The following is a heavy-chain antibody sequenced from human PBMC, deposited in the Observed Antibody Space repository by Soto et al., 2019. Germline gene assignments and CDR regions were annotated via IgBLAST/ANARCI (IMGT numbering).Heavy chain of an antibody. J-gene: IGHJ4*02. Sequence: SETLSLTCTVSGGSISNYYWSWVRQPPGKGLEWIGYIYDSGSTNYNPSLKSRVTISVDTSKNQVSLKVNSVTAADTAVYYCARDHPHSYGVYYFDYWGQGTPVTVSS. D-gene: IGHD5-18*01. V-gene: IGHV4-59*01. CDR2: IYDSGST. CDR3: ARDHPHSYGVYYFDY. CDR1: GGSISNYY.